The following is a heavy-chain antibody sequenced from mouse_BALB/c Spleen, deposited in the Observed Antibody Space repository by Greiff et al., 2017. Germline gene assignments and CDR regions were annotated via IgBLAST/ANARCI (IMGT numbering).Heavy chain of an antibody. J-gene: IGHJ4*01. CDR2: IYPYNGGT. CDR1: GYTFTDYN. CDR3: ARYSAMDY. V-gene: IGHV1S29*02. Sequence: VQLQQSGPELVKPGASVKISCKASGYTFTDYNMHWVKQSHGKSLEWIGYIYPYNGGTGYNQKFKSKATLTVDNSSSTAYMELRSLTSEDSAVYYCARYSAMDYWGQGTSVTVSS.